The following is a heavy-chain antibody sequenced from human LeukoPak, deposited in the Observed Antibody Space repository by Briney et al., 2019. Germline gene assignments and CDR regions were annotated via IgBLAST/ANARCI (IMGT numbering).Heavy chain of an antibody. CDR1: GDSVSSNNAA. CDR3: AREAGSTGPVGAFDI. CDR2: TYYRSKWYD. V-gene: IGHV6-1*01. J-gene: IGHJ3*02. Sequence: SQTLSLTCAISGDSVSSNNAAWNWIRQSPSRGLEWLGKTYYRSKWYDDYAVSVKSRITINPDTSKNQFTLKMNSVTPEDAAVYYCAREAGSTGPVGAFDIWGQGTRVTVSS. D-gene: IGHD6-19*01.